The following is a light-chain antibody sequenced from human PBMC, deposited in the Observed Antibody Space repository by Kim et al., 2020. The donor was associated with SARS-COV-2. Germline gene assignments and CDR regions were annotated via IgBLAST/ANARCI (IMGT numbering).Light chain of an antibody. CDR3: QTWDRSTGV. CDR2: QDT. V-gene: IGLV3-1*01. J-gene: IGLJ1*01. Sequence: VSPGQTASITCSGDKLGDQYVYWYQQRPGQPPVVVIYQDTKWPSGIPERFSGANSGNTATLTISGTQAMDEADYYCQTWDRSTGVFGTGTKVTVL. CDR1: KLGDQY.